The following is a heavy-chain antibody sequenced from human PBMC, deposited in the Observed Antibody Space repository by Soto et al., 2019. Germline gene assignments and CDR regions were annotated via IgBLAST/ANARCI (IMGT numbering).Heavy chain of an antibody. D-gene: IGHD2-15*01. J-gene: IGHJ6*02. CDR3: ARVAGGDIVVVVAAQYCMDV. CDR1: GFTFSGYW. Sequence: GGSLRLSCATSGFTFSGYWMNWVRQAPGKGLEWVANIKKDGSEKYYVASVKGRFTISRDKAKNSLYLQMNSLRAEDTAVYYCARVAGGDIVVVVAAQYCMDVWGQGTTVTGSS. V-gene: IGHV3-7*03. CDR2: IKKDGSEK.